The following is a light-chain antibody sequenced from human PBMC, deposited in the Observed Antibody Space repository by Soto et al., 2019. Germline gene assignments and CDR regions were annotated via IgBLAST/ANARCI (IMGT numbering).Light chain of an antibody. CDR1: HSVSRN. J-gene: IGKJ1*01. Sequence: ELLMTQSPAALSVSPGEGTTLSCRASHSVSRNLAWYQQKPGQAPRLLIYGASTRATGIPARFSGSGSGTELTLTISSLLSEDFAVYYCQQYNDWPRTFGQGTKVEIK. V-gene: IGKV3-15*01. CDR2: GAS. CDR3: QQYNDWPRT.